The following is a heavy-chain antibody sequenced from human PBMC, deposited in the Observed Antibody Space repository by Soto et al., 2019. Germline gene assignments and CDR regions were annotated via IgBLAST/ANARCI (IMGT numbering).Heavy chain of an antibody. CDR3: ARDPTGTTIRTHLFDY. V-gene: IGHV1-46*01. CDR1: GYTFTSYY. Sequence: ASVKVSCKASGYTFTSYYMHWVRQAPGQGLEWMGIINPSGGSTSYAQKFQGRVTMTRDTSTSTVYMELSSLRSEDTAVYYCARDPTGTTIRTHLFDYWGQGTLVTVSS. J-gene: IGHJ4*02. D-gene: IGHD1-7*01. CDR2: INPSGGST.